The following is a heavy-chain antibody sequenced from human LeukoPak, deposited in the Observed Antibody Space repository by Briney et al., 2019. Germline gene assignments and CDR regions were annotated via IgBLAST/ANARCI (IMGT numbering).Heavy chain of an antibody. J-gene: IGHJ3*02. CDR3: ARDGQLGLDALDI. Sequence: SQTLSLTFAISGDTVSINGAAWNWIRQSPSRGLEWLGRTYYRSKRYNDYAVSVRGRITISPDTSKNQLSLHLTSVTPEDTAVYYCARDGQLGLDALDIWGQGTLVTVSS. V-gene: IGHV6-1*01. CDR2: TYYRSKRYN. D-gene: IGHD1-1*01. CDR1: GDTVSINGAA.